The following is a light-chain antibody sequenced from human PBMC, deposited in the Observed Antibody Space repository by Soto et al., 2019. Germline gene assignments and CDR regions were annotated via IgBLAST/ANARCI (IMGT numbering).Light chain of an antibody. CDR3: GTWDSSLSAVV. V-gene: IGLV1-51*01. J-gene: IGLJ2*01. CDR2: DNN. CDR1: SCNIGNNY. Sequence: QSVLTQPPSVSAAPGQKVTISCSGSSCNIGNNYVTWYQQLPGTAPKLLIYDNNKQPSGIPDRFSGSKSGTSATLGITGLQTGAEADYYCGTWDSSLSAVVCGGWTKLTVL.